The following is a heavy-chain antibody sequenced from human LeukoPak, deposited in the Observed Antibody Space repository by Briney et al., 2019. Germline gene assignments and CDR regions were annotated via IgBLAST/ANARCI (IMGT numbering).Heavy chain of an antibody. Sequence: GGSLRLSCAASGFTFSSYWMHWVRQAPGKGLVWVSRINSDGSSTSYADSVKGRFTISRDDAKNTLYLQMNSLRAEDTAVYYCARQDSSGQFDPWGQGTLVTVSS. CDR2: INSDGSST. J-gene: IGHJ5*02. V-gene: IGHV3-74*01. D-gene: IGHD6-19*01. CDR1: GFTFSSYW. CDR3: ARQDSSGQFDP.